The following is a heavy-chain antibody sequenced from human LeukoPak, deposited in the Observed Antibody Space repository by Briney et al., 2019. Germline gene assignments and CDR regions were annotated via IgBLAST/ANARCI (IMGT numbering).Heavy chain of an antibody. CDR2: IYSGGST. D-gene: IGHD2-2*01. CDR1: GFTFSSYA. Sequence: GGSLRLSCAASGFTFSSYAMSWVRQALGKGLEWVSVIYSGGSTYYADSVKGRFTISRDNSKNTLYLQMNSLRAEDTAVYYCATLPATGMDVWGQGTTVTVSS. CDR3: ATLPATGMDV. V-gene: IGHV3-53*01. J-gene: IGHJ6*02.